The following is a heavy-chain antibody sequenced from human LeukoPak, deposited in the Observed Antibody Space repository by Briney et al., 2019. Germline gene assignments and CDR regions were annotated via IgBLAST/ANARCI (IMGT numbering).Heavy chain of an antibody. CDR2: IRGDAGST. J-gene: IGHJ4*02. D-gene: IGHD7-27*01. V-gene: IGHV3-20*04. Sequence: GGSLRLSCAASGFTFDAFGMTWVRQAPGKGLEWVSAIRGDAGSTGYVDSVKGRFTISRDNAKNSLYLQMNSLRVEDTALYYCARVWAWGSGNYFDNWGQGTLVTVSS. CDR3: ARVWAWGSGNYFDN. CDR1: GFTFDAFG.